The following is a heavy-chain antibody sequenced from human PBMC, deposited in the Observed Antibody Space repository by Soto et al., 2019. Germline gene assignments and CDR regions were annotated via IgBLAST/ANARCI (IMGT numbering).Heavy chain of an antibody. V-gene: IGHV3-23*01. CDR3: AKDPDLYGDYALKNFDY. J-gene: IGHJ4*02. Sequence: GGSLRLSCAASGFTFSSYAMSWVRQAPGKGLEWVSAISGSGGSTYYADSVKGRFTISRDNSKNTLYLQMNSLRAEDTAVYYCAKDPDLYGDYALKNFDYWGQGTLVTVSS. CDR1: GFTFSSYA. D-gene: IGHD4-17*01. CDR2: ISGSGGST.